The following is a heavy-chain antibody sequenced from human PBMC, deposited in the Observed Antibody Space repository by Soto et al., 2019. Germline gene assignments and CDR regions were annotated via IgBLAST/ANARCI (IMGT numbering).Heavy chain of an antibody. V-gene: IGHV3-30-3*01. Sequence: QVQLVESGGGVVQPGRSLRLSCAASGFTFSSYAMHWVRQAPGKGLEWVAVISYDGSNKYYADSVKGRFTISRDNSKNTLYLQMNSLRAEDTAVYYCARTMVDTYYDILTGYYPPSEYYYYGMDVWGQGTTVTVSS. CDR3: ARTMVDTYYDILTGYYPPSEYYYYGMDV. J-gene: IGHJ6*02. CDR2: ISYDGSNK. D-gene: IGHD3-9*01. CDR1: GFTFSSYA.